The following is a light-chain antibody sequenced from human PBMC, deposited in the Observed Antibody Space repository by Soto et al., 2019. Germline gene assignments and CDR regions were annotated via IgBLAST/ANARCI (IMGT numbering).Light chain of an antibody. Sequence: QSVLTQPASVSGSPGQSITISCTGTTNDVGDYNYVAWYQQHSGKVPRLMIYEVSNRPPGVSYRFSGSKSGSTASLTISGLQAEDEADYYCISYTGSRDSYVFGTGNKVTVL. V-gene: IGLV2-14*01. CDR1: TNDVGDYNY. CDR3: ISYTGSRDSYV. CDR2: EVS. J-gene: IGLJ1*01.